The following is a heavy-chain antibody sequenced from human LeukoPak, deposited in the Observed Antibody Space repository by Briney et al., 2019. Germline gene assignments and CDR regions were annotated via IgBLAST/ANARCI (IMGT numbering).Heavy chain of an antibody. Sequence: PGGSLRLSCAASGFTVSSNYMSWVRQAPGKGLEWVSVIYSGGSTYYADSVKGRFTISRDNSKNTLYLQMNSLRDEDTAVYYCARGLQGYYDSLTGYYRGRYYFDYWGQGTLVTVSS. D-gene: IGHD3-9*01. CDR2: IYSGGST. CDR3: ARGLQGYYDSLTGYYRGRYYFDY. CDR1: GFTVSSNY. J-gene: IGHJ4*02. V-gene: IGHV3-53*01.